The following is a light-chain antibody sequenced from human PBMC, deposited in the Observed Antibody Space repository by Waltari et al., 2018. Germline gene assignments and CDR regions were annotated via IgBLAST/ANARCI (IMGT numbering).Light chain of an antibody. V-gene: IGLV3-25*03. J-gene: IGLJ2*01. CDR2: KSP. CDR3: QSADSTSTHVV. Sequence: SYELTHPPSVSVSPGQTATFTPSVDSLPTQFAFCYQQKPGQAPVLVTYKSPERPSGIPDRFSGSTSGKTVTLTISGVQAEDEADYYCQSADSTSTHVVFGGGTKLTVL. CDR1: SLPTQF.